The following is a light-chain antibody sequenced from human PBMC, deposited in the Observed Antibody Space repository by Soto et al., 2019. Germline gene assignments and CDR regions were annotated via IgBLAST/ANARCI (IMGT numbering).Light chain of an antibody. CDR2: GIS. CDR3: QQYTNWPIT. V-gene: IGKV3-15*01. J-gene: IGKJ5*01. CDR1: QSVGSN. Sequence: VVMTQSPATLSLSPGERATLSCRASQSVGSNYLAWYQQKPGQAPRLLIYGISTRATGIPARFSGSGSGTEFTLTISSLQSEDFAVYYCQQYTNWPITFGQGTRLEIK.